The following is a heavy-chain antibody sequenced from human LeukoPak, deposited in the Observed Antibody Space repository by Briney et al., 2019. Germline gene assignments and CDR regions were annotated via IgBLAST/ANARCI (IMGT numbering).Heavy chain of an antibody. CDR2: ISFSSSYI. J-gene: IGHJ4*02. CDR1: GFTFSSYS. D-gene: IGHD3-10*01. V-gene: IGHV3-21*01. Sequence: GGSLRLSCVASGFTFSSYSMNWVRQAPGKGLEWVSSISFSSSYISYADSVKGRFTISRDNAKNSLYLQMNSLRAEDTAVYYCARDLMYYGSGSFSSGSYYSDYWGQGTLVTVSS. CDR3: ARDLMYYGSGSFSSGSYYSDY.